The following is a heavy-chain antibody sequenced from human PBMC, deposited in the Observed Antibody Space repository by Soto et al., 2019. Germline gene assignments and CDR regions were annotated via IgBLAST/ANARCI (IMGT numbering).Heavy chain of an antibody. Sequence: SETLSLTCTVSGGSISSYYWSWIRQPPGKGLEWIGYIYYSGSTNYNPSLKSRVTISVDTSKNQFSLKLSSVTAADTAVYYCARASGDYVWGSYRYFYYFDYWGQGTLVTVSS. D-gene: IGHD3-16*02. J-gene: IGHJ4*02. CDR3: ARASGDYVWGSYRYFYYFDY. CDR1: GGSISSYY. V-gene: IGHV4-59*01. CDR2: IYYSGST.